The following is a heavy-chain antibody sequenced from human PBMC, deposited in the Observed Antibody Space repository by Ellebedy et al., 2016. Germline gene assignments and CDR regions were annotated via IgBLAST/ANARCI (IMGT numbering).Heavy chain of an antibody. J-gene: IGHJ4*02. V-gene: IGHV2-5*01. CDR2: IYGNDDK. CDR3: AHKSVNREVVY. Sequence: SGPTLVKPTQTLTLTCTFSGFSLDTDEVVVGWIRQPPGGALEWLSFIYGNDDKRYRPSLRSRLTITKDTSKNQVVLTMTNMDPVDTATYFCAHKSVNREVVYWGQGTLVIVSS. D-gene: IGHD1-14*01. CDR1: GFSLDTDEVV.